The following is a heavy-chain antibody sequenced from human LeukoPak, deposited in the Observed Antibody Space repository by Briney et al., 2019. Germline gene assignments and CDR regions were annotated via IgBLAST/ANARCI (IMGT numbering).Heavy chain of an antibody. J-gene: IGHJ3*02. Sequence: GASVKVSCKASGYTFTSYAMNWVRQAPGQGLEWMGWINTNTGNPTYAQGFTGRIVFSLDTSVSTAYLQISSLKAEDTAVYYCARTIRYYYDSSGYRDAFDIWGQGTMVTVSS. V-gene: IGHV7-4-1*02. CDR3: ARTIRYYYDSSGYRDAFDI. D-gene: IGHD3-22*01. CDR2: INTNTGNP. CDR1: GYTFTSYA.